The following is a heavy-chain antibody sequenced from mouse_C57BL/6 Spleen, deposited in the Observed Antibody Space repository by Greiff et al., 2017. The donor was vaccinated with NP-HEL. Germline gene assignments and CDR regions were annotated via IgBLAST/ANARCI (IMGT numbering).Heavy chain of an antibody. V-gene: IGHV1-42*01. CDR3: ATAQAKAWFAY. Sequence: EVKLMESGPELVKPGASVKISCKASGYSFTGYYMNWVKQSPEKSLEWIGEINPSTGGTTYNQKFKAKATLTVDKSSSTAYMQLKSLTSEDSAVYYCATAQAKAWFAYWGQGTLVTVSA. J-gene: IGHJ3*01. D-gene: IGHD3-2*02. CDR1: GYSFTGYY. CDR2: INPSTGGT.